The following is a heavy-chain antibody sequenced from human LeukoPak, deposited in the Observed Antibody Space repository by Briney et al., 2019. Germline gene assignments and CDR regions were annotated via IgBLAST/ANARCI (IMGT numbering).Heavy chain of an antibody. CDR1: GFTVSSNY. Sequence: PGGSLRLSCAASGFTVSSNYMSWVRQAPGKGLEWVSIIYNDGTIYYADSVKGRFTISRDNSKNTLYLQMNSLRAEDTAVYYCADEGWFSGRPPKYFQHWGQGTLVTVSS. CDR3: ADEGWFSGRPPKYFQH. J-gene: IGHJ1*01. V-gene: IGHV3-66*01. D-gene: IGHD2-15*01. CDR2: IYNDGTI.